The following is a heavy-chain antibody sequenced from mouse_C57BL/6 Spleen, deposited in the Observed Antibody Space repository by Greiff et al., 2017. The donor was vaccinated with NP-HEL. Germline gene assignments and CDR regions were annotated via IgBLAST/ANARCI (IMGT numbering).Heavy chain of an antibody. CDR3: ARFITTVVPSRYFDV. CDR2: INPNNGGT. CDR1: GYTFTDYY. D-gene: IGHD1-1*01. Sequence: EVMLQQSGPELVKPGASVKISCKASGYTFTDYYMNWVKQSHGKSLEWIGDINPNNGGTSYNQKFKGKATLTVDKSSSTAYMELRSLTSEDSAVYYCARFITTVVPSRYFDVWGTGTTVTVSS. V-gene: IGHV1-26*01. J-gene: IGHJ1*03.